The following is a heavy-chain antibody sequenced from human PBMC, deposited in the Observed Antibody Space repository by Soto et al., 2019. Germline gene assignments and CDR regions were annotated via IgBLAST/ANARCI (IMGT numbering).Heavy chain of an antibody. V-gene: IGHV3-30*18. CDR3: AKDRVGGTFYTPLGF. J-gene: IGHJ4*02. CDR1: GFNFDNYG. Sequence: PGGSLRLSCQASGFNFDNYGMHWVRLAPGKGLEWVAVITYDGSNKYYADSVKGRFTISRDNSKNTLSLHLNTLKPEDTAVYHCAKDRVGGTFYTPLGFWGQGTLVTVSS. CDR2: ITYDGSNK. D-gene: IGHD1-7*01.